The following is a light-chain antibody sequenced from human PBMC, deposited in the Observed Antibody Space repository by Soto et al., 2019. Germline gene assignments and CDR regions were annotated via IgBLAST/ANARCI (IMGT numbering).Light chain of an antibody. CDR2: KAS. CDR1: QSINNW. CDR3: QHYESFPRT. Sequence: DIQMTQSPSTLSASVGDRVTITCRASQSINNWLAWYQQKPGKAPKLFIFKASTLESGVPSRFSGSGSGTEFTLSISSLQPDDFATYFCQHYESFPRTFGQGTKVEIK. J-gene: IGKJ1*01. V-gene: IGKV1-5*03.